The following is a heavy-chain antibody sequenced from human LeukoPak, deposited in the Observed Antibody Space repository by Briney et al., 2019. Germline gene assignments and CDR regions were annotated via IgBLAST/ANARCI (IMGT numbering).Heavy chain of an antibody. J-gene: IGHJ4*02. Sequence: GGSLRLSCAASGFTFSNYAMCWVRQAPGKGLEWVSAISCSGGSTYYADSVKGRFTISRDNPKSTLYLQMNSLRAEDTAVYYCAKGRVTAAGPSDWGQGTLVTVSS. CDR2: ISCSGGST. CDR3: AKGRVTAAGPSD. CDR1: GFTFSNYA. V-gene: IGHV3-23*01. D-gene: IGHD6-13*01.